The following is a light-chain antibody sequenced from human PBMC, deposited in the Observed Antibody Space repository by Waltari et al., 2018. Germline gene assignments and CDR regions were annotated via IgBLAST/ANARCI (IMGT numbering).Light chain of an antibody. CDR3: CSYVSGYIYD. CDR2: DVS. J-gene: IGLJ1*01. CDR1: SSDVF. V-gene: IGLV2-11*01. Sequence: QSALTQPRSVSGSPGQSVTISCTGISSDVFVSWYQEHPGKAPKVVIYDVSKRPSGVPERFAGSKVGSPASLTISGLQGEDDADYYCCSYVSGYIYDFGTGTKVTVL.